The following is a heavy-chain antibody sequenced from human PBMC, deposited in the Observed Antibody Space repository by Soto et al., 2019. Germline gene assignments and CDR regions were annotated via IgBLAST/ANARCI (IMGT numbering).Heavy chain of an antibody. D-gene: IGHD4-17*01. CDR3: AKEPTSTVEGAFDL. J-gene: IGHJ3*01. V-gene: IGHV3-23*01. Sequence: EVQLLESGGGLVQPGGSLRLSCTGSGFIFSTFAMSWVRQAPGKGLEWLSAISASGGNTYYPDSVKGRFTISRDISENTLYLQMSSPGGEDTAVYHCAKEPTSTVEGAFDLWGRGTMVTVSS. CDR1: GFIFSTFA. CDR2: ISASGGNT.